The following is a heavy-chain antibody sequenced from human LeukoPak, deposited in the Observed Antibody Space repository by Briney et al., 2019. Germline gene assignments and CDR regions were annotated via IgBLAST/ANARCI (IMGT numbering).Heavy chain of an antibody. D-gene: IGHD3-10*01. V-gene: IGHV3-33*01. Sequence: GGSLRLSCAASGFTFSSYGMHWVRQAPDKGLEWVAFIWYDGSNKYYADSVKGRFTISRDNAKNSLYLQMNSLRAEDTAVYYCARESRLLLWFGEFFDYWGQGTLVTVSS. CDR3: ARESRLLLWFGEFFDY. CDR2: IWYDGSNK. CDR1: GFTFSSYG. J-gene: IGHJ4*02.